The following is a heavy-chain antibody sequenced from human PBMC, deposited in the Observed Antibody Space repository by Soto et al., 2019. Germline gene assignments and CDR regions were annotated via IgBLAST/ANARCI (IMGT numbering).Heavy chain of an antibody. CDR2: INPSGGST. V-gene: IGHV1-46*01. D-gene: IGHD6-19*01. CDR1: GYTFTSYY. Sequence: QVQLVQSGAEVKKPGASVKVSCKASGYTFTSYYMHWVRQAPGQGLEWMGIINPSGGSTSYAQKFQGRVTMTRDTSTSTVYMELSSLRSEDTAVYYCARVGAPDSSGWPETYGMDVWGQGTTVTVSS. CDR3: ARVGAPDSSGWPETYGMDV. J-gene: IGHJ6*02.